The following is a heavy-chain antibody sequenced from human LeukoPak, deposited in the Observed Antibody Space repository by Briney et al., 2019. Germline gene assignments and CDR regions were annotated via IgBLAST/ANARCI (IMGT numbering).Heavy chain of an antibody. CDR3: AKTFLTAYDTYFYYYGLDV. CDR2: INPVFGTA. J-gene: IGHJ6*02. Sequence: SVKVSCKASGDTFSSYVISWVRQAPGQGLEWMGGINPVFGTAHYAQKFQDRVTITADESTSTAYMELSSLRSEDTAVYYCAKTFLTAYDTYFYYYGLDVWGQGTPVTVSS. V-gene: IGHV1-69*13. D-gene: IGHD3-9*01. CDR1: GDTFSSYV.